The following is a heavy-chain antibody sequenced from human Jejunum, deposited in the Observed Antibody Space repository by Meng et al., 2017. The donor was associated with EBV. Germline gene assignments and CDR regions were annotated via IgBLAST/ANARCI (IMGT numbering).Heavy chain of an antibody. Sequence: GQLRGAVQGRGKPSGTLSLLCAVFGDSTESRNWWSWGRQSPGRGLEWIGEIYYSGGTNYNPSLKSRVTILVDRSENHFSLHLSSVTAADTAVYYCVRGGDYCLVYWGQGTLVTVSS. D-gene: IGHD2-21*02. V-gene: IGHV4-4*02. CDR2: IYYSGGT. CDR3: VRGGDYCLVY. J-gene: IGHJ4*02. CDR1: GDSTESRNW.